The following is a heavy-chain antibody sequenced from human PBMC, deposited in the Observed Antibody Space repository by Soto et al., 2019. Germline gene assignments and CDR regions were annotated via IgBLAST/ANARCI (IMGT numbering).Heavy chain of an antibody. CDR1: GGFFIGYY. V-gene: IGHV4-34*01. CDR3: ARGDAFDI. Sequence: PSETLSLTCAVYGGFFIGYYWSWIRQPPGKGLEWIGEINHSGSTNYNPSLKSRVTISVDTSKNQFSLKLSSVTAADTAVYYCARGDAFDIWGQGTMVTVSS. CDR2: INHSGST. J-gene: IGHJ3*02.